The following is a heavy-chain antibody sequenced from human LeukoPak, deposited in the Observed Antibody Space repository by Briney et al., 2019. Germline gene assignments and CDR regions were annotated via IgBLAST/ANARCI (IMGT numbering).Heavy chain of an antibody. CDR1: GFTFSNAW. J-gene: IGHJ4*02. CDR2: IKSKTDGGTT. D-gene: IGHD5-12*01. V-gene: IGHV3-15*01. Sequence: PGGSLRLSCAASGFTFSNAWMSWVRQAPGKGLEWVGRIKSKTDGGTTDYAAPVKGRFTVSRDDSKTPLYLQMNSLKTEDTAVYYCTTDSGIYSGYDWNFFDYWGQGTLVTVSS. CDR3: TTDSGIYSGYDWNFFDY.